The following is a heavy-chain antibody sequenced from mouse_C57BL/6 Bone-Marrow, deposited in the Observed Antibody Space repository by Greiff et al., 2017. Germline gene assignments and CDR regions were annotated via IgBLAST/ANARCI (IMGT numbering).Heavy chain of an antibody. D-gene: IGHD1-1*01. CDR1: GYTFTSYW. V-gene: IGHV1-64*01. CDR3: ARSPYYYGSSYVLYWYFDV. J-gene: IGHJ1*03. Sequence: QVQLQQSGAELVKPGASVKLSCKASGYTFTSYWMHWVQQRPGQGLEWIGMIHPNSGSTNYNEKFKSKATLTVDKSSSTAYMQLSSLTSEDSAVYYCARSPYYYGSSYVLYWYFDVWGTGTTVTVAS. CDR2: IHPNSGST.